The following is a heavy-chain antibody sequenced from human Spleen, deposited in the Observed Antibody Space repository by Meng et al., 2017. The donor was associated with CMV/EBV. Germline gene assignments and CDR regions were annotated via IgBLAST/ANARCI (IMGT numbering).Heavy chain of an antibody. Sequence: GGSLRLSCAASSFIFSDYWMSWVRQAPGKGLEWVANIRQDGSEIYYLDSVKGRFTISGDNAKNSLYLQMNSLRAEDTAVYFCARDRSSIAARFDYWGQGTLVTAPQ. CDR2: IRQDGSEI. CDR1: SFIFSDYW. CDR3: ARDRSSIAARFDY. V-gene: IGHV3-7*01. D-gene: IGHD6-6*01. J-gene: IGHJ4*02.